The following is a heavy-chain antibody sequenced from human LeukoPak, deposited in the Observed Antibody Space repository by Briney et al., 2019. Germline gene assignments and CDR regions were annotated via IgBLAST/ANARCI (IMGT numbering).Heavy chain of an antibody. CDR1: GYTFTSYD. CDR2: MNPNSGNT. V-gene: IGHV1-8*01. J-gene: IGHJ5*02. Sequence: ASVKVSCKASGYTFTSYDINWVRQATGQGLEWMGWMNPNSGNTGYAQKFQGRVTMTRNTSISTAYMELSSLRSEDTAVYYCAGGRLAYCGGDCGFDPWGQGTLVTVSS. CDR3: AGGRLAYCGGDCGFDP. D-gene: IGHD2-21*02.